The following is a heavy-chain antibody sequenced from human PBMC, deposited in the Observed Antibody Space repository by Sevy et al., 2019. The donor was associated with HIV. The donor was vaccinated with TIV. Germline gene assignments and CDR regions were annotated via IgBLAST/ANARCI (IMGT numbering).Heavy chain of an antibody. D-gene: IGHD5-12*01. CDR3: AKRGSKSGYALGY. CDR2: ISGSGGST. V-gene: IGHV3-23*01. Sequence: GESLKISCAASGFTFSSYAMSWVRQAPGKGLEWVSAISGSGGSTYYADSVKGRFTISRDNSKNTLYLQMNSLRPEDTAIYYCAKRGSKSGYALGYWGQGTLVTVSS. J-gene: IGHJ4*02. CDR1: GFTFSSYA.